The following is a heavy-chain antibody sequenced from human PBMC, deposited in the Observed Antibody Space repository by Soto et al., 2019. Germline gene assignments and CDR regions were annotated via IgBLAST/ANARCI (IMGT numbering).Heavy chain of an antibody. J-gene: IGHJ4*02. V-gene: IGHV1-2*02. D-gene: IGHD2-15*01. CDR1: GYTFTGYY. Sequence: ASVKVSCKASGYTFTGYYMHWVRQAPGQGLEWMGWINPNSGGTNYAQKFQGRVTMTRDTSISTAYMELSRLRSDDTAVYYCARVLGYCSGGSCYGFDYWGQGTLVTVSS. CDR3: ARVLGYCSGGSCYGFDY. CDR2: INPNSGGT.